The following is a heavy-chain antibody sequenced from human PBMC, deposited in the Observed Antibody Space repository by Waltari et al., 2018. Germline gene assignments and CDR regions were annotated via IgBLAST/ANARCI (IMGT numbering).Heavy chain of an antibody. CDR1: GGSISSSSYY. Sequence: QLQLQESGPGLVKPSETLSLTCTVSGGSISSSSYYWGWIRQPPGKGLEWIGSIYYRGGTYYNRSLKSRVTISVDTSKNQFSLKLSSVTAADTAVYYCARGGPGGPSGYWGQGTLVTVSS. V-gene: IGHV4-39*07. CDR3: ARGGPGGPSGY. CDR2: IYYRGGT. D-gene: IGHD3-10*01. J-gene: IGHJ4*02.